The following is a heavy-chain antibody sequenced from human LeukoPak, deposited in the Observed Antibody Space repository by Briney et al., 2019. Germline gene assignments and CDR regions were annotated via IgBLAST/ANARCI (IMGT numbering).Heavy chain of an antibody. CDR1: KFTFSHYG. D-gene: IGHD4-11*01. Sequence: PGRSLRLSCAASKFTFSHYGMHWVRQAPGKGLQWVAVIWSDGTNQYYADSVKGRFTISRDNSNKMVYLQMNRLRADDTGVYYCAKDAQRGFDYSNSLEYWGQGALVIVSS. V-gene: IGHV3-33*06. CDR2: IWSDGTNQ. CDR3: AKDAQRGFDYSNSLEY. J-gene: IGHJ4*02.